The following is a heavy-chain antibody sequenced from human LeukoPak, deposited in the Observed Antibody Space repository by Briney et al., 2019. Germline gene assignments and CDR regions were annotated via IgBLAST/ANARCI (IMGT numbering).Heavy chain of an antibody. CDR3: ARVTGTTLYYYMDV. CDR1: AGSISSYY. V-gene: IGHV4-4*07. Sequence: SEALSLTCTVSAGSISSYYWSWIRQPAGKGLEWIGRIYTTGSTNYNPSLKSRVTMSVDTSKNQFSLKLSSVTAADTAVYYCARVTGTTLYYYMDVWGKGTTVTVSS. D-gene: IGHD1-7*01. J-gene: IGHJ6*03. CDR2: IYTTGST.